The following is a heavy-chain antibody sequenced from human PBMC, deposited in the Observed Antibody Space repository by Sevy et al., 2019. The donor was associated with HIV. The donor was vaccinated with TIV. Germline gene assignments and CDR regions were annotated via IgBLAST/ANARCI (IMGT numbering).Heavy chain of an antibody. Sequence: SETLSLTCTVSGGSISSSSYYWGWIRQPPGKGLEWIGSIYYSGSTYYNPSLKSRVTISVDTSKNQFSLKLSSVTAADTAVYYCARLRVGTMVRGVVDYWGQGTLVTVSS. J-gene: IGHJ4*02. CDR2: IYYSGST. CDR1: GGSISSSSYY. CDR3: ARLRVGTMVRGVVDY. V-gene: IGHV4-39*01. D-gene: IGHD3-10*01.